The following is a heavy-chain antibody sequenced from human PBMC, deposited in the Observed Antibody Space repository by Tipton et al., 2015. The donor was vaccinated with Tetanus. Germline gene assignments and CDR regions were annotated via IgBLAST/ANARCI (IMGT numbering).Heavy chain of an antibody. CDR1: GGSISSGGYY. Sequence: LRLSCTVSGGSISSGGYYWTWIRQHPERGLEWIGYIYYTGNTYYNPSLKSRVTISVDTSKNQFSLKMTSLTAADTAVYYCARRLIQNWFDPWGHGTLVTVSS. CDR2: IYYTGNT. D-gene: IGHD2-8*01. V-gene: IGHV4-31*03. J-gene: IGHJ5*02. CDR3: ARRLIQNWFDP.